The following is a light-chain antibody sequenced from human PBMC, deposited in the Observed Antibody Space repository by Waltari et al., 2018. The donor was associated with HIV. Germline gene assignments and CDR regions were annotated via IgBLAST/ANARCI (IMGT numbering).Light chain of an antibody. J-gene: IGKJ2*01. V-gene: IGKV2-28*01. CDR2: LGS. CDR1: QSLQHTNGYNY. Sequence: DIVMAQSPLSLPVTPGETASISCNSSQSLQHTNGYNYLDWYLQKPGLSPQLLIYLGSNRAPGVPDRFAGSGSNTNFTLIITKVEPQDIGVYYCMQALQTRPFTFAQGTKLEIK. CDR3: MQALQTRPFT.